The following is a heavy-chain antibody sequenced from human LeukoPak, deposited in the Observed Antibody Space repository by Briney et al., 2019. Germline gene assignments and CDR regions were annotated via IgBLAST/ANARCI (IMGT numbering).Heavy chain of an antibody. V-gene: IGHV3-7*01. CDR3: ARHYDFWSGYPFDY. CDR2: IKQDGSEK. CDR1: GFIFSSYA. Sequence: SGGSLRLSCAASGFIFSSYAMNWVRQAPGKGLEWVANIKQDGSEKYYVDSVKGRFTISRDNAKNSLYLQMNSLRTEDTAVYYCARHYDFWSGYPFDYWGQGTLVTVSS. J-gene: IGHJ4*02. D-gene: IGHD3-3*01.